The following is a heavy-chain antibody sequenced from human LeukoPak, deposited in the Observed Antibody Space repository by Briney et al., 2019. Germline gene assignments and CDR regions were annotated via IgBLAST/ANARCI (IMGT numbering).Heavy chain of an antibody. D-gene: IGHD5-24*01. CDR1: GFTFDDYA. J-gene: IGHJ4*02. Sequence: GRSLRLSCAASGFTFDDYAMHWVRQAPGKGLEWVSGISWNSGSIGYADSVKGRFTISRDNAKNSLYLQMNSLRAEDTALYHCAKDKGWLQSYFDYWGQGTLVTVSS. CDR2: ISWNSGSI. CDR3: AKDKGWLQSYFDY. V-gene: IGHV3-9*01.